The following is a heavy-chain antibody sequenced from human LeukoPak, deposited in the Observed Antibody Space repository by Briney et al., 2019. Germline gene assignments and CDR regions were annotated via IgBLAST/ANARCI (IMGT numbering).Heavy chain of an antibody. CDR3: ARDSYGSGSYYPYYFDY. Sequence: SDTLSLTCTLACGSISSYYWNWIRQPAGEGLEWIGRIYSSGNTNYNPSLKSRVTISVDKSRNQFSLKLTSVTAADTAVYYCARDSYGSGSYYPYYFDYWGQGTLVTVSS. V-gene: IGHV4-4*07. CDR2: IYSSGNT. CDR1: CGSISSYY. J-gene: IGHJ4*02. D-gene: IGHD3-10*01.